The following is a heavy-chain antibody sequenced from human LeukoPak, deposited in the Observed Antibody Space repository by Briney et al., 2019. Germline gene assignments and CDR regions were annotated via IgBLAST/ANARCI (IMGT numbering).Heavy chain of an antibody. CDR3: ARQHSSSWPKYYFDY. CDR1: GGSISSSSYY. CDR2: IYYSGST. V-gene: IGHV4-39*01. D-gene: IGHD6-13*01. Sequence: SQTLSLTCTVSGGSISSSSYYWGWIRQPPGQGLEWIGSIYYSGSTYYNPSLKSRVTISVDTSKNQFSLKLSSVTAADTAVYYCARQHSSSWPKYYFDYWGQGTLVTVSS. J-gene: IGHJ4*02.